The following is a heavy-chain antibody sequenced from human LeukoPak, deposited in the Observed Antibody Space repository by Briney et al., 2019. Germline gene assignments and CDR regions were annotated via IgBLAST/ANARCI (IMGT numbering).Heavy chain of an antibody. Sequence: TGGSLRLSCAASGFTVSSHAVSWVRQAPGKGLEWVSDIRGGGGSKYYADSVKGRFTISRDNSQNTLYLQMNSLRAEDTAEYYCARSSSFFLDFDYWGQGTLVTVSS. CDR2: IRGGGGSK. J-gene: IGHJ4*02. D-gene: IGHD3-3*01. V-gene: IGHV3-23*01. CDR1: GFTVSSHA. CDR3: ARSSSFFLDFDY.